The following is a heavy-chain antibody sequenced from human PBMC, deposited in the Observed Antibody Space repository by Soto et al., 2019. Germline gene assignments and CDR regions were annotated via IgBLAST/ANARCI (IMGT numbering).Heavy chain of an antibody. J-gene: IGHJ3*02. CDR1: GYTFTSYG. Sequence: ASVKVSCKASGYTFTSYGISWVRQALGQGLEWMGWISAYNGNTNYAQKLQGRVTMTTDTSTSTAYMELRSLRSDDTAVYYCVFIAVAGTGDAFDIWGQGTMVTVSS. CDR2: ISAYNGNT. V-gene: IGHV1-18*01. CDR3: VFIAVAGTGDAFDI. D-gene: IGHD6-19*01.